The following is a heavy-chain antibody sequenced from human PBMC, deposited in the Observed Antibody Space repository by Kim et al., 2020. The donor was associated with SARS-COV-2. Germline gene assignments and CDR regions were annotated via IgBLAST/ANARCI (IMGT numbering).Heavy chain of an antibody. CDR3: ARTRKRYDAFDI. V-gene: IGHV3-21*01. J-gene: IGHJ3*02. Sequence: YYAASVKGRFTISRDNAKNSLYLQMNSLRAEDTAVYYCARTRKRYDAFDIWGQGTMVTVSS.